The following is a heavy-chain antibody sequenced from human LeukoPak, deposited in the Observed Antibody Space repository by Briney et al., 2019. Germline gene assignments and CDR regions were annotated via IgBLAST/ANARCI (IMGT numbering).Heavy chain of an antibody. Sequence: SGGSLRLSCAASKFTFSTFSMSWVRQAPGKGLEWVSVIYSGGSTYYADSVKGRFTISRDNSKNTLYLQMNSLRAEDTAVYYCARSDGNSLKLDYWGQGTLVTVSS. CDR1: KFTFSTFS. V-gene: IGHV3-53*01. CDR3: ARSDGNSLKLDY. J-gene: IGHJ4*02. D-gene: IGHD4-23*01. CDR2: IYSGGST.